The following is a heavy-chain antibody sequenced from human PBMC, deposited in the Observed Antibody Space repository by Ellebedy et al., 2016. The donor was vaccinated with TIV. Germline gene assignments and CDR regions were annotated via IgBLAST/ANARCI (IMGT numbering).Heavy chain of an antibody. CDR2: IIPIFRKA. CDR1: GGTFSRYS. CDR3: ARSTLGFDH. Sequence: AASVKVSCKASGGTFSRYSINWVGQAPGPGLEWMGGIIPIFRKANYAQKVQCRVTISADTSTSTAYMDLNSPTSDDTAVYYCARSTLGFDHWGQGTLVTV. V-gene: IGHV1-69*06. D-gene: IGHD3-3*01. J-gene: IGHJ4*02.